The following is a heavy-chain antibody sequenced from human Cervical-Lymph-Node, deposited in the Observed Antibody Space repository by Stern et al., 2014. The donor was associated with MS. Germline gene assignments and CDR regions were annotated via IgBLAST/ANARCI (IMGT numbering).Heavy chain of an antibody. V-gene: IGHV1-69*18. CDR3: ARVNHYSYYYGLDV. J-gene: IGHJ6*02. Sequence: VQLVESGAEVKKPGSSAKVSCKASGGTFNSYAISWVRQAPGQALEWKGSIIPVFATSRTAQKFQGRVTITADESTGTASMELSSLRSEDTAVYYCARVNHYSYYYGLDVWGQGTTVTVSS. CDR2: IIPVFATS. CDR1: GGTFNSYA.